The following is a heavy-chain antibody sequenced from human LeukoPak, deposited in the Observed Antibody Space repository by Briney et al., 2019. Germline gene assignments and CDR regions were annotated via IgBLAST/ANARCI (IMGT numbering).Heavy chain of an antibody. D-gene: IGHD3-22*01. J-gene: IGHJ4*02. CDR2: MNPSSGNT. Sequence: ALVKVSCKASGYTFTSYNINWVRQATGQGLEWMGWMNPSSGNTQYAQKFQGRVTMTRDASITTAYMDLSSLRPEDTAVYYCARLTYYYDSSGYYYIDSWGQGTLVTVSA. CDR1: GYTFTSYN. V-gene: IGHV1-8*01. CDR3: ARLTYYYDSSGYYYIDS.